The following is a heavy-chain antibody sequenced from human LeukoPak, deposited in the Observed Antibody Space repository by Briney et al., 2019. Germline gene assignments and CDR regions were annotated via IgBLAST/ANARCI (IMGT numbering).Heavy chain of an antibody. D-gene: IGHD6-13*01. J-gene: IGHJ4*02. CDR1: GYTFTSYY. Sequence: GASVKVSCKASGYTFTSYYMHWVRQAPGQGLEWMGIINPSGGSTSYAQKFQGRVTMTRDTSTSTVYMELSSLRSEDTAVYYCARLIAAAVPGASPHARDYWGQGTLVTVSS. CDR3: ARLIAAAVPGASPHARDY. V-gene: IGHV1-46*01. CDR2: INPSGGST.